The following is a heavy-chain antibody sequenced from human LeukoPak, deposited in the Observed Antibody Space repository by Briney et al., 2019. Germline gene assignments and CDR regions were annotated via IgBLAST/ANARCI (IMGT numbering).Heavy chain of an antibody. V-gene: IGHV1-8*01. CDR2: MNPNSGNT. CDR1: GYTFTSYD. D-gene: IGHD2-15*01. CDR3: AREGGDCSGGSCYSDY. Sequence: ASAKVSCKASGYTFTSYDINWVRQATGQGLEWMGWMNPNSGNTGYAQKFQGRVTMTRNTSISTAYMELSSLRSEDTAVYYCAREGGDCSGGSCYSDYWGQGTLVTVSS. J-gene: IGHJ4*02.